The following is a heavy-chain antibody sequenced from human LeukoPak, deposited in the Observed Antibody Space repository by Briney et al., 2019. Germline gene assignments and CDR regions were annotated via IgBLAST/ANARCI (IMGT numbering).Heavy chain of an antibody. CDR3: ARGVDHPDFDY. CDR2: IYYSGST. V-gene: IGHV4-59*01. J-gene: IGHJ4*02. CDR1: GGSISSYY. Sequence: PSETLSLTCTVSGGSISSYYWSWIRQPPGKGLEWIGYIYYSGSTNYNPSLKSRVTISVDTSKSQFSLKLSSVTAADTAVYYCARGVDHPDFDYWGQGTLVTVSS.